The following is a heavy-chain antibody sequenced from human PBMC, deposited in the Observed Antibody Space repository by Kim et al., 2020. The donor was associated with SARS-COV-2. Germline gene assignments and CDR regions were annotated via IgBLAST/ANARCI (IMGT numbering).Heavy chain of an antibody. CDR1: GFTFSDYY. V-gene: IGHV3-11*06. Sequence: GGSLRLSCVASGFTFSDYYMSWIRQAPGKGLEWVSYISTSSSHTDYADSVKGRFTISRDNAENSVYLQMNSLRAEDTAVYYCARDYYGSGSYCQFDPWGQGTLVTVSS. CDR2: ISTSSSHT. J-gene: IGHJ5*02. CDR3: ARDYYGSGSYCQFDP. D-gene: IGHD3-10*01.